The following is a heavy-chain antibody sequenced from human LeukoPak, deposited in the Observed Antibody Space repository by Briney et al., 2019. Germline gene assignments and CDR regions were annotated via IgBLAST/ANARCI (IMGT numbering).Heavy chain of an antibody. CDR1: GYSFTSYW. Sequence: GESLKISCKGSGYSFTSYWIAWVRQMPGKGLEWMGIIYLGDSDTRYSPSFQGQVTISADKSISTAYLQWSSLRASDTAMYYCARLATMTTIPPDYWGQGTLVTVSS. CDR3: ARLATMTTIPPDY. V-gene: IGHV5-51*01. CDR2: IYLGDSDT. D-gene: IGHD5-24*01. J-gene: IGHJ4*02.